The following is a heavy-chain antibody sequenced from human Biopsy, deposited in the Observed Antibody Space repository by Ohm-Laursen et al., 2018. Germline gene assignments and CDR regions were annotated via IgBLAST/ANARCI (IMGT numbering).Heavy chain of an antibody. CDR1: GGTFSNYG. V-gene: IGHV1-69*06. J-gene: IGHJ1*01. D-gene: IGHD3-9*01. CDR2: NIPILGTG. CDR3: ATKLTGYFHH. Sequence: SVKVSCKAPGGTFSNYGVNWVRQAPGQGLEWLGGNIPILGTGNYAQKFQDRVTVAANTSTSTATMELRSLRSDDTAVYYCATKLTGYFHHWGQGTLVVVSS.